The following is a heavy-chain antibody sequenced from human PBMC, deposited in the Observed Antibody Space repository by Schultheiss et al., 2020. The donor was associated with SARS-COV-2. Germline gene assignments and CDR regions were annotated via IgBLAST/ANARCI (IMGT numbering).Heavy chain of an antibody. CDR1: GFSLSTSGVG. D-gene: IGHD3-3*01. Sequence: SGPTLVKPTQTLTLTCTFSGFSLSTSGVGVGWIRQPPGKALEWLALIYWNDDKRYSPSLKSRLTITKDTSKNQVVLTMTNMDPVDTATYYCARLHYDFWSGNWFDPWGQGTLVTVSS. CDR2: IYWNDDK. V-gene: IGHV2-5*01. J-gene: IGHJ5*02. CDR3: ARLHYDFWSGNWFDP.